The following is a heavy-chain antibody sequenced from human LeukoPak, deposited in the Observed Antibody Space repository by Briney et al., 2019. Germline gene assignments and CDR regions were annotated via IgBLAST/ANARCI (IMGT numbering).Heavy chain of an antibody. V-gene: IGHV1-18*01. CDR3: ARDNPYIVSVSPDISLAVGDAFDL. Sequence: ASVKVSCKASGYAFNSYGISWVRQAPGQGLEWMGWISAYNGNTKYAQNFQGRVTMTTDTSTGTASMELSSLRSDDSAVYYCARDNPYIVSVSPDISLAVGDAFDLWGQGTMVTVSS. J-gene: IGHJ3*01. D-gene: IGHD6-19*01. CDR2: ISAYNGNT. CDR1: GYAFNSYG.